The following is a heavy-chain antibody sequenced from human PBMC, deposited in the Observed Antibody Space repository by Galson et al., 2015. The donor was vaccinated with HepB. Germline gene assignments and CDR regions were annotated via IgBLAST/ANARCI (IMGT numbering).Heavy chain of an antibody. CDR3: TTHRWLFPAGLP. CDR1: GFTVSNAR. J-gene: IGHJ4*02. CDR2: IKSQTDGGTT. V-gene: IGHV3-15*01. D-gene: IGHD3-22*01. Sequence: SLRLSCAASGFTVSNARMSWVRQAPGKGLEWVGRIKSQTDGGTTDYAAPVKGRFTISRDDSKNTLYLQMNSLKIEDTAVYYCTTHRWLFPAGLPWGQGILVTVSS.